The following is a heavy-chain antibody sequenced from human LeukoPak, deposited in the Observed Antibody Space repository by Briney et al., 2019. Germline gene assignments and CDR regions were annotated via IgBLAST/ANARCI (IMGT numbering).Heavy chain of an antibody. CDR2: IWYDGSNK. Sequence: GGSLRLSCAASGFTFSSYGMHWFRQAPGKGLEWGEVIWYDGSNKYYADSVKGRFTISRDNSKNTLYLQMNSLRAEDTAVYYCAKERAFGGVIVQDYWGQGTLVTVSS. V-gene: IGHV3-33*06. CDR3: AKERAFGGVIVQDY. CDR1: GFTFSSYG. D-gene: IGHD3-16*02. J-gene: IGHJ4*02.